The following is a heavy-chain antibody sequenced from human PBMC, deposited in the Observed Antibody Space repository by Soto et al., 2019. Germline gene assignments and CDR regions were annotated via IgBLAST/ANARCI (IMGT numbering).Heavy chain of an antibody. CDR1: CSTFAAYG. J-gene: IGHJ6*02. V-gene: IGHV1-18*04. CDR3: AREVGHMDV. D-gene: IGHD2-2*01. CDR2: VSPYNGDT. Sequence: ASATRSFGSSCSTFAAYGISCGRQAPGQGLEWMGWVSPYNGDTTYAQKLQGRVTMTTDTSTTTAYLELRSLRSDDTAVYYCAREVGHMDVCGQGTTVNVSS.